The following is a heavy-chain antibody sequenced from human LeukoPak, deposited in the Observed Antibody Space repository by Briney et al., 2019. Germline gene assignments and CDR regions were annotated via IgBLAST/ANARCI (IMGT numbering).Heavy chain of an antibody. J-gene: IGHJ4*02. Sequence: GSSVKVSCKASGGTFSSYAISWVRQAPGQGLEWMGGINPIFGTANYAQKFQGRVTITTDESTSTAYMELSSLRSEDTAVYYCAISLMGGFDYWGQGTLVTVSS. D-gene: IGHD3-16*01. CDR3: AISLMGGFDY. CDR1: GGTFSSYA. V-gene: IGHV1-69*05. CDR2: INPIFGTA.